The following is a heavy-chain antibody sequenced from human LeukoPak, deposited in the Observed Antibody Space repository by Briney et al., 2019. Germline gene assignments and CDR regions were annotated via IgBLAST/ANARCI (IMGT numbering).Heavy chain of an antibody. CDR2: IYSGGST. D-gene: IGHD6-19*01. Sequence: PGGSLRLSCAASGFTVSSNYMSWVRQAPGKGLEWGSVIYSGGSTYYADSVKGRFTISRDNSKNTLYLQMNSLRAEDTAVYYCARVMGIAVAGTPYYFDYWGQGTLATVSS. CDR1: GFTVSSNY. CDR3: ARVMGIAVAGTPYYFDY. V-gene: IGHV3-53*01. J-gene: IGHJ4*02.